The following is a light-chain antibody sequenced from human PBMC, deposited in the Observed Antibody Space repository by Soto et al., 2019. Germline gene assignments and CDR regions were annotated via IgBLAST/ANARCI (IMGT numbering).Light chain of an antibody. Sequence: IVVTQSPGRVFLSPLGVAALSCRVSQSVSSNYLAWYQQKPGQAPRVLIYGASSRTTGIPDRFSGSGSGTDFTLTISRLEPENFAVYYCQQYNNSPLTFGQGTKVDIK. CDR2: GAS. CDR3: QQYNNSPLT. CDR1: QSVSSNY. V-gene: IGKV3-20*01. J-gene: IGKJ1*01.